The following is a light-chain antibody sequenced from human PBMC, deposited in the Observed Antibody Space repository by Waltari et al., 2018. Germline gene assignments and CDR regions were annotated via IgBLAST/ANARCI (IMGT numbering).Light chain of an antibody. CDR1: QSLLYKDGKTY. CDR2: KIS. CDR3: MQGTHWPLYT. V-gene: IGKV2-30*01. Sequence: DVVMTQSPLYLPVALGQPASISCRSSQSLLYKDGKTYLHWFQQRPGQSPRRRIYKISTRDSGVPDRFSGSGSGTDFTLSISRVEAEDVGVYYCMQGTHWPLYTFGQGTKLEIK. J-gene: IGKJ2*01.